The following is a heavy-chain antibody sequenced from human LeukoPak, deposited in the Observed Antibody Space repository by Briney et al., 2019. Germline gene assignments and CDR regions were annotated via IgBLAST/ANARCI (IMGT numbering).Heavy chain of an antibody. V-gene: IGHV1-2*02. CDR3: AREWAYYDFWSGYDAFDI. CDR1: GYTFTGYY. J-gene: IGHJ3*02. D-gene: IGHD3-3*01. Sequence: ASVKVSCKASGYTFTGYYMHWVRQAPGQGLEWMGWINPNSGGTNYAQKFQGRVTMTRGTSISTAYMELSRLRSDDTAVYYCAREWAYYDFWSGYDAFDIWGQGTMVTVSS. CDR2: INPNSGGT.